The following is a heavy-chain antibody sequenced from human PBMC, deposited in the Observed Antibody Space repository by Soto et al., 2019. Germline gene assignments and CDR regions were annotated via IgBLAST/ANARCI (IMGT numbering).Heavy chain of an antibody. V-gene: IGHV4-34*01. CDR1: GGSFSGYY. J-gene: IGHJ6*03. Sequence: SETLSLTCAVYGGSFSGYYWSWIRQPPGKGLEWIGEINHSRSTNYNPSLKSRVTISVDTSKNQFSLKLSSVTAADTAVYYCARLRRYCSSTSCAGYYYYMDVWGKGTTVTVSS. D-gene: IGHD2-2*01. CDR2: INHSRST. CDR3: ARLRRYCSSTSCAGYYYYMDV.